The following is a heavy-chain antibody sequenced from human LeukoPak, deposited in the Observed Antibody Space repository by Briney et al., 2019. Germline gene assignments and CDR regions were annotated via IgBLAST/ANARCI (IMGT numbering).Heavy chain of an antibody. J-gene: IGHJ4*02. Sequence: TSETLSLTCTVSGGSISSSSYYWGWIRQPPGKGLEWIGSIYYSGSTYYNPSLKSRVTISVDTSKNQFSLKLSSVTAADTAVYYCARDIASGTGLVDYWGQGTLVTVSS. D-gene: IGHD6-13*01. CDR3: ARDIASGTGLVDY. CDR1: GGSISSSSYY. V-gene: IGHV4-39*07. CDR2: IYYSGST.